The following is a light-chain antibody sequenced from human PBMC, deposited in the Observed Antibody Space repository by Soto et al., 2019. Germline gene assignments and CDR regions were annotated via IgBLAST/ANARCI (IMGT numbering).Light chain of an antibody. J-gene: IGLJ3*02. CDR2: GNT. Sequence: QAVVTQPPSVSGAPGQRVTISCTGTSSNLGVGYDVHWYQQLPGTAPKLVIYGNTNRPSGVPDRFSGSKSGTSASLAITGLQAEDEADYYCTSFARGSTLVFGGGTKLTVL. CDR3: TSFARGSTLV. CDR1: SSNLGVGYD. V-gene: IGLV1-40*01.